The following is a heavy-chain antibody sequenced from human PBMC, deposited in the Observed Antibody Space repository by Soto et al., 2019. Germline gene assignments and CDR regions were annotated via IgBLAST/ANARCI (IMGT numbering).Heavy chain of an antibody. CDR2: MNPGSGKT. J-gene: IGHJ5*02. CDR1: GYTFINFD. V-gene: IGHV1-8*02. Sequence: ASVKVSCKASGYTFINFDISWVRQAAGQGLEWLGWMNPGSGKTGYASKFQGRVAMTRDASTGTSHLELSSLTSDATAVYYCARMASAGTLNWFDPWGQGTLVTVSS. CDR3: ARMASAGTLNWFDP. D-gene: IGHD6-13*01.